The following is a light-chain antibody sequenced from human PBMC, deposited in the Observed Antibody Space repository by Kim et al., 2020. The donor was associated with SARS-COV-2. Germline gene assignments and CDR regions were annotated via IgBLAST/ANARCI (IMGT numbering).Light chain of an antibody. CDR3: QQYDNLPWT. Sequence: DIQMTQSPSSLSASVGDRVTITCQASQDISNYLNWYQQKPGKAPKLLIYDASNLETGVPSRFSGRGFGTHFTFTISSLQPEDIATYYCQQYDNLPWTFGQGTKVDIK. CDR1: QDISNY. J-gene: IGKJ1*01. CDR2: DAS. V-gene: IGKV1-33*01.